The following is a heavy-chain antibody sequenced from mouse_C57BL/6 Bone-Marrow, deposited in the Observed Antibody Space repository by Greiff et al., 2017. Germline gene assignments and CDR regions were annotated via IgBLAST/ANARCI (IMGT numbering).Heavy chain of an antibody. CDR2: FHPNSGST. Sequence: QVQLQQPGAELVKPGASVKLSCKASGYTFTSYWMHWVKQRPGQGLEWIGMFHPNSGSTNYNEKFKSKATLTVDKSSSTAYMQLSSLTSEDAAVYYCARDYYGSRENFDYWGQGTTLTVSS. J-gene: IGHJ2*01. D-gene: IGHD1-1*01. CDR1: GYTFTSYW. CDR3: ARDYYGSRENFDY. V-gene: IGHV1-64*01.